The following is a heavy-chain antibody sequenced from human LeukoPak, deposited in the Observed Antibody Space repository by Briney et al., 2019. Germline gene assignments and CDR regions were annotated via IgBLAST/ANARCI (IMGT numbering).Heavy chain of an antibody. CDR1: GGSISSGGYY. CDR2: IYYSGST. J-gene: IGHJ6*03. Sequence: SQTLSLTCTVSGGSISSGGYYWSWIRQHPGTGLEWIEYIYYSGSTYYNPSLESRVTISVDASRNHFSLRLSSVTAADPAVYYCASCSSTSCYYYYYMDVWGKGTTVTVSS. V-gene: IGHV4-31*03. D-gene: IGHD2-2*01. CDR3: ASCSSTSCYYYYYMDV.